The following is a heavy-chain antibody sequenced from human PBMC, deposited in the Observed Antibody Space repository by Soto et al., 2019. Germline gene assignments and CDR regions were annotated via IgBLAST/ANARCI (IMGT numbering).Heavy chain of an antibody. CDR1: GFTFSIYA. J-gene: IGHJ4*02. D-gene: IGHD3-3*01. Sequence: QPGGSLRLSCAASGFTFSIYAMSWVRQSPGKGLEWVSAISGSGGSTYYADSVKGRFTISRDNSKNTLYLQMNSLRDEDTAVYYCASDYDFWSGEIISFDYWGQGTGVTVSS. CDR3: ASDYDFWSGEIISFDY. V-gene: IGHV3-23*01. CDR2: ISGSGGST.